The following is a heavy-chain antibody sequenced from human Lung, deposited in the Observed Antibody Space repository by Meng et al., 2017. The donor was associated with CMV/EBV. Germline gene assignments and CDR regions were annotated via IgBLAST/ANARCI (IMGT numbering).Heavy chain of an antibody. D-gene: IGHD2/OR15-2a*01. V-gene: IGHV7-4-1*02. CDR3: ARGGNFDP. Sequence: QVQPVPSGSELKKPGASVNVSCKASGYTFSTYTINWVRQAHGRGLEWMGWISTNTGTPTYTQGFTGRFVFSLDTSVSTAYLQISSLKAEDTAVYYCARGGNFDPWGQGTLVTVSS. CDR1: GYTFSTYT. CDR2: ISTNTGTP. J-gene: IGHJ5*02.